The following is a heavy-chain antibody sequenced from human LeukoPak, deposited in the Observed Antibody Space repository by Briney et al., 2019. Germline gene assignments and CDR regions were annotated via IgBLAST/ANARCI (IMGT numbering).Heavy chain of an antibody. J-gene: IGHJ4*02. CDR2: ISAYNGNT. CDR3: ARVCSGGSCYGY. D-gene: IGHD2-15*01. V-gene: IGHV1-18*01. Sequence: ASVKVSCKASGYTFTSYGISWVRQAPGQGLEWMGWISAYNGNTNYAQKLQGKVTMTTDTSTSTAYMELRSLRSDDTAVYYCARVCSGGSCYGYWGQGTLVTVSS. CDR1: GYTFTSYG.